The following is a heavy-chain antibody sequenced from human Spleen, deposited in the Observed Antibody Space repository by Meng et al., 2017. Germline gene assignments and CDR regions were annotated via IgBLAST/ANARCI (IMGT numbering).Heavy chain of an antibody. CDR2: ISSSGSTI. Sequence: QIQPVESGGGLVQPGGSLRLSCTASGFTFSNHYMDWIRQAPGKGLEWVSYISSSGSTIYYADSVKGRFTISRDNSKNTLYLQMNSLRAEDTAVYYCAKASIVVVVAAWGQGTLVTVSS. D-gene: IGHD2-15*01. CDR3: AKASIVVVVAA. V-gene: IGHV3-11*01. J-gene: IGHJ5*02. CDR1: GFTFSNHY.